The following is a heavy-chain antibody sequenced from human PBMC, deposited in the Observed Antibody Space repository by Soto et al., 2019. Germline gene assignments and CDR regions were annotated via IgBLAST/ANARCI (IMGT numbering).Heavy chain of an antibody. D-gene: IGHD2-2*01. J-gene: IGHJ6*02. Sequence: GESLNISCKGSGYSFTSYWIGLVRQMPGKGLEWMGIIYPGDSDTRYSPSFQGQVTISADKSISTAYLQWSSLKASDTAMYYCARHLGYCSSTSCYGPGDYYYGMDVWGQGTTVTVAS. CDR2: IYPGDSDT. CDR3: ARHLGYCSSTSCYGPGDYYYGMDV. V-gene: IGHV5-51*01. CDR1: GYSFTSYW.